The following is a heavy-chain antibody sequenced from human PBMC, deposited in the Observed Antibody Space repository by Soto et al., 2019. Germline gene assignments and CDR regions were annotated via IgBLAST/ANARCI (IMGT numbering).Heavy chain of an antibody. CDR1: GFTFSSYA. CDR3: AKENEYGYYGWFDT. CDR2: ITSSGSNT. J-gene: IGHJ5*02. Sequence: GGSLRLSCATSGFTFSSYAMSWVRQAPGKGLEWVSTITSSGSNTYYTDSVKGRFTISRDNSKNTLYLQMNSLRAEDTAVYYCAKENEYGYYGWFDTWGQGTLVTVSS. D-gene: IGHD3-10*01. V-gene: IGHV3-23*01.